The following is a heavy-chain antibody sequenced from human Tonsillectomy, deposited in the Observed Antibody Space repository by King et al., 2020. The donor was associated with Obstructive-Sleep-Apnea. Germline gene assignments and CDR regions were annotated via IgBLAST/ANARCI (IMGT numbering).Heavy chain of an antibody. CDR3: ARGSGAAAVNWFDP. CDR2: VNHSGST. V-gene: IGHV4-34*01. CDR1: GGSFSDYY. D-gene: IGHD6-13*01. J-gene: IGHJ5*02. Sequence: VQLQQWGAGLLKPSETLSLTCAVFGGSFSDYYWSWIRQPPGKGLEWIGEVNHSGSTKYNPSLNSRVTISVDTSKNQFSLKLNSVTAADTAVYYCARGSGAAAVNWFDPWGQGTLVTVSS.